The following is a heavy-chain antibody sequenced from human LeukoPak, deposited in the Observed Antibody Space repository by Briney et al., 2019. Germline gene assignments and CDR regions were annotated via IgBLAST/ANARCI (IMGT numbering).Heavy chain of an antibody. CDR3: ARISAGTHRGNYFDY. D-gene: IGHD1-1*01. Sequence: KPSETLSLTCTVSGGSISSYYWSWVRQPPGKGLEWIGYIYYSGSTNYNPSLKSRVTISVDTSKNQFSLKLSSVTAADTAVYYCARISAGTHRGNYFDYWGQGTLVTVSS. CDR2: IYYSGST. V-gene: IGHV4-59*01. J-gene: IGHJ4*02. CDR1: GGSISSYY.